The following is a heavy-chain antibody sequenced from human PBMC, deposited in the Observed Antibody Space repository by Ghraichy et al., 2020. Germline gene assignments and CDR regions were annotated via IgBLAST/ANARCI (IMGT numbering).Heavy chain of an antibody. J-gene: IGHJ6*02. Sequence: GGSLRLSCAASGFTFSSYWMHWVRQAPGKGLVWVSRINSVGSSTSYADSVKGRFTISRDNAKNTLYLQMNSLRAEDTAVYYCARVVSSGGSCYGFRGMDVWGQGTTGTV. CDR1: GFTFSSYW. CDR3: ARVVSSGGSCYGFRGMDV. D-gene: IGHD2-15*01. CDR2: INSVGSST. V-gene: IGHV3-74*01.